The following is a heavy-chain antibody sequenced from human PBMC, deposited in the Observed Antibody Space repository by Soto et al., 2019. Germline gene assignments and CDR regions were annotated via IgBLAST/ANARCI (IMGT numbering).Heavy chain of an antibody. Sequence: EVQLLESGGGLVQPGGSLRLSCAASGFTFSSNAMSWVRQAPGKGLEWVSAISGSGGSTYYADSVKGRFSISRDNSTNPLYLQMNSLRAEDTAVYYCAKDPGKLGVRGVIDYWGQGTLVTVCS. D-gene: IGHD3-10*01. CDR1: GFTFSSNA. CDR3: AKDPGKLGVRGVIDY. J-gene: IGHJ4*02. CDR2: ISGSGGST. V-gene: IGHV3-23*01.